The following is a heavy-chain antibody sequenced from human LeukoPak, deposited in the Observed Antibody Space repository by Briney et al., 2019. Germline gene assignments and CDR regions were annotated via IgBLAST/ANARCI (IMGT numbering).Heavy chain of an antibody. CDR2: ITSTSFTI. CDR1: GFTFSSYE. D-gene: IGHD7-27*01. V-gene: IGHV3-48*03. J-gene: IGHJ4*02. Sequence: GGSLRLSCAASGFTFSSYEADWVRQAPGKGLEWISYITSTSFTIYYADSVKGRFTISRDNAKNALYLQMDGLTVEDTALYYCAASLGPRDYWGQGIPVTVSS. CDR3: AASLGPRDY.